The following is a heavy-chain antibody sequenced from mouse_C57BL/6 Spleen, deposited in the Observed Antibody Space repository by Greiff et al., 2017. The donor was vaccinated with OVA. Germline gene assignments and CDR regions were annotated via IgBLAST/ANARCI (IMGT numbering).Heavy chain of an antibody. Sequence: VKVVESGGDLVKPGGSLKLSCAASGFTFSSYGMSWVRQTPDKRLEWVATISSGGSYTYYPDSVKGRFTISRDNAKNTLYLQMSSLKSEDTAMYYCARQGDAMDYWGQGTSVTVSS. CDR3: ARQGDAMDY. J-gene: IGHJ4*01. V-gene: IGHV5-6*01. CDR1: GFTFSSYG. CDR2: ISSGGSYT.